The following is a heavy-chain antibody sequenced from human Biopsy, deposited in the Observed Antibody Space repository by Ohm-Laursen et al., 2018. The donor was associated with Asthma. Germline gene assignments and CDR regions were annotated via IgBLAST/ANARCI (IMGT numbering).Heavy chain of an antibody. CDR2: IYYSGTT. V-gene: IGHV4-39*02. D-gene: IGHD6-13*01. CDR1: GGYMRSGNYY. J-gene: IGHJ6*02. Sequence: GTLSLTCCLSSGSGGYMRSGNYYWGWIRQPPGKGLEWIGSIYYSGTTYYNPSLESRVTGSADPSKNHFSLTLTSAPAADTAVYYCVRGSSSWHHGPFHYYYGLDVWGQGTTATVSS. CDR3: VRGSSSWHHGPFHYYYGLDV.